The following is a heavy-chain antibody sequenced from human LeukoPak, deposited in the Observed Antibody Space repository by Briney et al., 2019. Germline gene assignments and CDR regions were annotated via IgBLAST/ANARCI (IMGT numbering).Heavy chain of an antibody. CDR1: GGTFSSYA. CDR2: INPNSGGT. V-gene: IGHV1-2*04. Sequence: GASVKVSCKASGGTFSSYAISWVRQAPGQGLEWMGWINPNSGGTNYAQKFQGWVTMTRDTSISTAYMELSRLRSDDTAVYYCARMYSGSYNDAFDIWGQGTMVTVSS. J-gene: IGHJ3*02. D-gene: IGHD1-26*01. CDR3: ARMYSGSYNDAFDI.